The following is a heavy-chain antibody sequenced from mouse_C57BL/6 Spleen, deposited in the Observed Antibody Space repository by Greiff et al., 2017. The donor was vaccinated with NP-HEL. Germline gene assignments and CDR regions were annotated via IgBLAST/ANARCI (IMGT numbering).Heavy chain of an antibody. CDR2: INPNYGTT. J-gene: IGHJ2*01. V-gene: IGHV1-39*01. CDR1: GYSFTDYN. D-gene: IGHD2-5*01. CDR3: ATYSNYGDYFDY. Sequence: VQLKQSGPELVKPGASVKISCKASGYSFTDYNMNWVKQSNGKSLEWIGVINPNYGTTSYNQKFKGKATLTVDQSSSKAYMQLNSLTSEDSAVYYCATYSNYGDYFDYWGQGTTLTVSS.